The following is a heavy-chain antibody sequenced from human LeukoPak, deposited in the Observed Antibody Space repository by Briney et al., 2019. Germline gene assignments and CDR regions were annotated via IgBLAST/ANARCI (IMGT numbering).Heavy chain of an antibody. Sequence: SETLSLTCTVSGGSISIYYWSWIRQPPGKGLEWIGYIYYSGSTNYNPSLKSRVTISVDTSKNQFSLKLSSVTAADTAVYYCARELRGTFDWGQGTLVTASS. CDR1: GGSISIYY. D-gene: IGHD5-12*01. V-gene: IGHV4-59*01. CDR2: IYYSGST. CDR3: ARELRGTFD. J-gene: IGHJ4*02.